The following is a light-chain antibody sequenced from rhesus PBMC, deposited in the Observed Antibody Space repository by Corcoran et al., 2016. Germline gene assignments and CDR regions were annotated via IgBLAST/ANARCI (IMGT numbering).Light chain of an antibody. V-gene: IGKV1-21*01. Sequence: DIQMTQSPSSLSASVGDRVTITCRASQGITNDLAWYQQKPGETPKLLIYEASRLQSGIPSRVSGSGSGTDFTLTISSLQSEDFATYYCQHYYSAPRTFGQGTKVEIK. CDR2: EAS. CDR3: QHYYSAPRT. J-gene: IGKJ1*01. CDR1: QGITND.